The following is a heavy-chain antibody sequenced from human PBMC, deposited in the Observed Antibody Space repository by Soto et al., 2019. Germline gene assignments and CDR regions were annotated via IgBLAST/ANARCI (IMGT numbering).Heavy chain of an antibody. CDR2: IYSGGST. D-gene: IGHD6-25*01. CDR3: AREPAIPAASNGMDV. CDR1: GFIVSSNY. Sequence: EGQLVESGGGLIQPGGSLSLSCAASGFIVSSNYMSWVRQAPGKGLEWVSVIYSGGSTYYAASVKGRFTISRDHSKNTLYLQMNSLRVEDTAVYYCAREPAIPAASNGMDVWGQGTTVTVSS. V-gene: IGHV3-53*01. J-gene: IGHJ6*02.